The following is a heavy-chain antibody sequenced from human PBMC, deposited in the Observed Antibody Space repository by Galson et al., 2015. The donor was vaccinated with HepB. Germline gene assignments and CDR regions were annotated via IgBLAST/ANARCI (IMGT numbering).Heavy chain of an antibody. CDR3: ATRYSGYDFPPDY. Sequence: SVKVSCKASGGTFSSYTISWVRQAPGQGLEWMGRIIPIAGITSYAQKFQGGVTITADKSTSTAYMELSSLRSEDTAMYYCATRYSGYDFPPDYWGQGTLVTVSS. CDR1: GGTFSSYT. J-gene: IGHJ4*02. CDR2: IIPIAGIT. D-gene: IGHD5-12*01. V-gene: IGHV1-69*02.